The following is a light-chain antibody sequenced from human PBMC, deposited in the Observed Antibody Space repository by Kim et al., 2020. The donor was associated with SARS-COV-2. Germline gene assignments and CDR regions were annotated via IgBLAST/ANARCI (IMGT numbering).Light chain of an antibody. J-gene: IGKJ2*01. V-gene: IGKV1-12*01. CDR1: QAISSW. Sequence: DIQMTQSPSSVSASVGDRVTITCRASQAISSWLAWYQQKPGKAPKLLVYDASTLQDGVPSRFSGSGSGTDFTLIISGLQAEDFATYYCQQTNSCPYTLGQETKLE. CDR2: DAS. CDR3: QQTNSCPYT.